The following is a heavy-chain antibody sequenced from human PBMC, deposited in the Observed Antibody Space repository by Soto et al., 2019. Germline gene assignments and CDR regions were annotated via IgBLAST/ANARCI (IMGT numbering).Heavy chain of an antibody. CDR3: ARVRYYDSSGYLDY. D-gene: IGHD3-22*01. CDR1: GFTFSDYY. Sequence: GGSLSLSCAASGFTFSDYYMSWIRQAPGKGLEWVSYISSSGSTIYYADSVKGRFTISRDNAKNSLYLQMNSLRAEDTAVYYCARVRYYDSSGYLDYWGQGTLVTVSS. J-gene: IGHJ4*02. CDR2: ISSSGSTI. V-gene: IGHV3-11*04.